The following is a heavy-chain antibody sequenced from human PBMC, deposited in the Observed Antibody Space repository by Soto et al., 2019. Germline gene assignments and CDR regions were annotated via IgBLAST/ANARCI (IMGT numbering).Heavy chain of an antibody. Sequence: EVQLVESGGGLVQPGGSLRLSCAASGFTFSTYSLNWVRQAPGKGLEWVSYISTISSTIYYADSVKGRFTISRDNDKNFLYLQMNSRRDEDTAMYYCATISLGAFDIWGQGTMVTVSS. CDR3: ATISLGAFDI. J-gene: IGHJ3*02. CDR1: GFTFSTYS. D-gene: IGHD7-27*01. CDR2: ISTISSTI. V-gene: IGHV3-48*02.